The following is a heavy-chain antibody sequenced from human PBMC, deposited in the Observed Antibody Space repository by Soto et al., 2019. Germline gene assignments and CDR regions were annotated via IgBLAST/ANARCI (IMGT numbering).Heavy chain of an antibody. V-gene: IGHV4-59*01. D-gene: IGHD2-15*01. CDR2: IYYSGST. CDR3: ASGVVNNSFDY. J-gene: IGHJ4*02. Sequence: PSETLSLTCTVSGGSISSYYWSWIRQPPGKGLEWIGYIYYSGSTNYNPSLKSRVTISVDTSKNQFSLKLSSVTAADTAVYYCASGVVNNSFDYWGQGTLVTSPQ. CDR1: GGSISSYY.